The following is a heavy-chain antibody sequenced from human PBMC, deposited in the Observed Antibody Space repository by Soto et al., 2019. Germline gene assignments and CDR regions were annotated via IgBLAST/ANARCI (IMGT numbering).Heavy chain of an antibody. CDR1: GFTFSSYW. J-gene: IGHJ4*02. V-gene: IGHV3-7*04. D-gene: IGHD2-21*01. Sequence: EVQLVESGGGLVQPGGSLRLSCAASGFTFSSYWMTWVRLALGKGLEWVANINQDGSDKSYVDSVKGRFTISRDSAKNSLYLQMNSLRAEDTAVYYCARGTRGDLDYWGQGTLVTVSS. CDR2: INQDGSDK. CDR3: ARGTRGDLDY.